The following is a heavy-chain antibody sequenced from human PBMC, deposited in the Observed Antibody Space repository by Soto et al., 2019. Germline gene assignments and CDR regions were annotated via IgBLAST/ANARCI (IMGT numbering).Heavy chain of an antibody. J-gene: IGHJ3*02. Sequence: GGSLRLSCAASRFTFNDYYMSWIRQAPGKGLEWVSYISRTGSTIYYADSVKGRFTISRDNANNSLYLQMNSLRAEDTAFYYCAKEVVVAGKRYAFDIWGQGTMVTVSS. V-gene: IGHV3-11*01. D-gene: IGHD2-15*01. CDR3: AKEVVVAGKRYAFDI. CDR1: RFTFNDYY. CDR2: ISRTGSTI.